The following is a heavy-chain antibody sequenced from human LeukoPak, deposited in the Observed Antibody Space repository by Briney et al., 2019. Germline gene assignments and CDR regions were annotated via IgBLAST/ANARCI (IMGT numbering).Heavy chain of an antibody. Sequence: PSETLSLTCTVSGGSISSYYWSWIRQPPGKGLEWIGYIYYSGSTYYNPSLKSRVTISVDTSKNQFSLKLSSVTAADTAVYYCARLFVPLYYFDYWGQGTLVTVSS. CDR2: IYYSGST. D-gene: IGHD2-8*01. V-gene: IGHV4-59*08. J-gene: IGHJ4*02. CDR3: ARLFVPLYYFDY. CDR1: GGSISSYY.